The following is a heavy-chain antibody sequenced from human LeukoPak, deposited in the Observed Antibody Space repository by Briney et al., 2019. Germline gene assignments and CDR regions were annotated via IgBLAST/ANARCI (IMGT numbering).Heavy chain of an antibody. D-gene: IGHD1-1*01. V-gene: IGHV4-39*07. J-gene: IGHJ4*02. CDR1: GGSISSSSYY. CDR2: IYYSGTT. Sequence: SETLSLTCTVSGGSISSSSYYWGWIRQPPGKGLKWIGSIYYSGTTYYNPSLKSRVTISVDTSKNQFSLRLSSVTAADTAVYYCARPNWNDLHFDYWGQGTLVTVSS. CDR3: ARPNWNDLHFDY.